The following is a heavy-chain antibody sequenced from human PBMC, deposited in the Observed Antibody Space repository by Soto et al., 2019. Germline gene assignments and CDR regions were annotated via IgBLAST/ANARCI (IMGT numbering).Heavy chain of an antibody. J-gene: IGHJ3*02. V-gene: IGHV3-30*03. D-gene: IGHD6-19*01. Sequence: PVGSLRLSCAASGFTFSSYGMHWVRQAPGKGLEWVALITYAGSNKNYADSVKGRFTISRDNSENTLYLQMNSLRPEDTAVYYCASSEQYQVFAFDIWGQGTMVTVSS. CDR1: GFTFSSYG. CDR2: ITYAGSNK. CDR3: ASSEQYQVFAFDI.